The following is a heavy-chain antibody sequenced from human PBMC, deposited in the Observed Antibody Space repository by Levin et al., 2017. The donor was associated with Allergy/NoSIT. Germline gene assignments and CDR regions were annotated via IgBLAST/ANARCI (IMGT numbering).Heavy chain of an antibody. CDR1: GFPFSNYW. CDR2: IKQDGSEK. Sequence: LSLTCAASGFPFSNYWMNWVRPAPGQGLEWVANIKQDGSEKYYVDSVKGRFTISRDNARKSLFLQMNSLRAEDTAMYYCASQYCSGGSCYDYWGQGTLVTVSS. CDR3: ASQYCSGGSCYDY. J-gene: IGHJ4*02. D-gene: IGHD2-15*01. V-gene: IGHV3-7*01.